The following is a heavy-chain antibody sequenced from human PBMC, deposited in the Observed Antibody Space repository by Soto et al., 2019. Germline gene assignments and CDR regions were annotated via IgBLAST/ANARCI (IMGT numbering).Heavy chain of an antibody. V-gene: IGHV4-59*01. CDR2: IYYSGST. CDR3: GGSVPAEADWGWVDP. D-gene: IGHD2-2*01. CDR1: GGSISSYY. Sequence: QVQLQESGPGLVKPSETLSLTCTVSGGSISSYYWSWIRQPPGKGLEWIGYIYYSGSTNYNPSLKSRGTIAVDTSKNQFSLKLSSVTAVDTAVYYCGGSVPAEADWGWVDPWGQGNLGTVSS. J-gene: IGHJ5*02.